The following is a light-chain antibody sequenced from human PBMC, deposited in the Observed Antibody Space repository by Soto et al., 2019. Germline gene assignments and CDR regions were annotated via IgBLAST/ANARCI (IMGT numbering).Light chain of an antibody. V-gene: IGLV4-69*01. CDR1: SGHSSYA. Sequence: QLVLTQSPSASASLGASVKLTCTLSSGHSSYAIAWHQQQPEKGPRYFMKLNSDGSHSNGDGIPDRFSGSSAGAERYLTSSSLQSEDEADYYWQTWGTGIHYVFGTGTKLTVL. CDR3: QTWGTGIHYV. CDR2: LNSDGSH. J-gene: IGLJ1*01.